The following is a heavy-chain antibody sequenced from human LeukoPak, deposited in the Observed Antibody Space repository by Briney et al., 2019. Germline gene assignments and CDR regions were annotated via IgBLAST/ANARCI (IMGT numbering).Heavy chain of an antibody. Sequence: TGGSLRLSCATSGFNFDRYTIHWVRQALGKGLEWVSLAGWAGGTTFYSDSVRGRFTISRDSGRKSVYLQMNSLTTDDTAFYFCAKELDTMFFDYWGQGALVTVSS. CDR3: AKELDTMFFDY. CDR2: AGWAGGTT. CDR1: GFNFDRYT. D-gene: IGHD3-10*02. J-gene: IGHJ4*02. V-gene: IGHV3-43*01.